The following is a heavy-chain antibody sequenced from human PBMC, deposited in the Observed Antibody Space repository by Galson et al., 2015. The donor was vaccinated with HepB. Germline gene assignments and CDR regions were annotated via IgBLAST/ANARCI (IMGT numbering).Heavy chain of an antibody. V-gene: IGHV3-33*01. CDR1: GFTFSSYG. CDR3: ARGDSTVTTKIYYGMDV. CDR2: IWYDGSNK. D-gene: IGHD4-17*01. J-gene: IGHJ6*02. Sequence: SLRLSCAASGFTFSSYGMHWVRQAPGKGLEWVAVIWYDGSNKYYADSVKGRFTISRDNSKNTLYLQMSSLRAEDTAVYYCARGDSTVTTKIYYGMDVWGQGTTVTVSS.